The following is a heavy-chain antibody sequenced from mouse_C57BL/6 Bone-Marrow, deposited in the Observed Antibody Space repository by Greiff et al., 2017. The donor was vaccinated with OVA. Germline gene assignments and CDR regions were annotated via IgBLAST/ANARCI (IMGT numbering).Heavy chain of an antibody. V-gene: IGHV14-4*01. CDR3: TTDLLWLRRFAY. J-gene: IGHJ3*01. CDR1: GFNIKDDY. CDR2: IDPENGDT. D-gene: IGHD2-2*01. Sequence: VQLQQSGAELVRPGASVTLSCTASGFNIKDDYMHWVKQRPEQGLEWIGWIDPENGDTEYASKFQGKATITADTSSNTAYLQLSSLTSEDTAVYYCTTDLLWLRRFAYWGQGTLVTVSA.